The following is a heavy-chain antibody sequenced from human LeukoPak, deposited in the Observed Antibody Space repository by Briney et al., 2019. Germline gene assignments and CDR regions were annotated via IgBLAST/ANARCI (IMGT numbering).Heavy chain of an antibody. D-gene: IGHD3-10*01. CDR3: ARDRYYYGSGSYFIDY. CDR1: GGSISSGDYY. V-gene: IGHV4-39*07. J-gene: IGHJ4*02. CDR2: IYHSGST. Sequence: SETLSLTCTVSGGSISSGDYYWSWTRQPPGKGLEWIGEIYHSGSTNYNPSLKSRVTISVDKSRNQFSLKLSSVTAADTAVYYCARDRYYYGSGSYFIDYWGQGTLVTVSS.